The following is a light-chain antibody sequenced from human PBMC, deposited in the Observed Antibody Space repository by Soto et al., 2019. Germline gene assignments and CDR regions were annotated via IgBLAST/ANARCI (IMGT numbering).Light chain of an antibody. CDR2: GAS. J-gene: IGKJ1*01. CDR1: QSVSNNY. V-gene: IGKV3-20*01. CDR3: QQYGSSGT. Sequence: ENVLTQPPGTLSLSPGERATISCRASQSVSNNYLAWYQQKPGQAPRLLIYGASNRATGIPDRFSGSGSGTDFTLTISRLEPEDFAVYYCQQYGSSGTFGQGPK.